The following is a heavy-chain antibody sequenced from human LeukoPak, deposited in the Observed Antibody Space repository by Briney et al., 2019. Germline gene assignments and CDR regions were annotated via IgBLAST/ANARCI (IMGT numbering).Heavy chain of an antibody. V-gene: IGHV3-21*01. CDR2: ISRRTDDI. J-gene: IGHJ4*02. Sequence: GGSLRLACAAPGFIFRSYRMMSIRQTPGKGLEWVASISRRTDDIYYSDSIKGRFSISRDNTKNSLYLQMNSLRVEDTATYYCARDPSTVTPGEEDYWGQGTLVTVSS. CDR1: GFIFRSYR. D-gene: IGHD4-17*01. CDR3: ARDPSTVTPGEEDY.